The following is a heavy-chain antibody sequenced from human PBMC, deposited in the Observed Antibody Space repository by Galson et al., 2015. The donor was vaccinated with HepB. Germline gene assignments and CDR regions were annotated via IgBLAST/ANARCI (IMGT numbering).Heavy chain of an antibody. D-gene: IGHD4-11*01. CDR2: IYSSGKA. CDR1: GGSISQYY. V-gene: IGHV4-4*07. Sequence: ETLSLTCAVTGGSISQYYWSWIRQPAGKGPEWIGRIYSSGKANYSPSFQSRVTISLETSNNQFSLKLNFVTAADTAMYYCARAPSKVYFDSWGQGLLVTVAS. CDR3: ARAPSKVYFDS. J-gene: IGHJ4*02.